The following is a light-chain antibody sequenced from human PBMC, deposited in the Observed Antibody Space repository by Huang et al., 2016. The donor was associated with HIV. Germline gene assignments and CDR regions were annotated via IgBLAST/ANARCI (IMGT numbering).Light chain of an antibody. V-gene: IGKV3-15*01. CDR1: QSVTSN. CDR3: QRYDNWPKFT. J-gene: IGKJ3*01. CDR2: GAS. Sequence: EIVMTQSPATLSVSPGERATLSCRASQSVTSNLAWYQQKPGQAPRLLIYGASTRATGIPARFSGSGSGKEFTLTISSLQSEDFAVYYCQRYDNWPKFTFGPGTKVDIK.